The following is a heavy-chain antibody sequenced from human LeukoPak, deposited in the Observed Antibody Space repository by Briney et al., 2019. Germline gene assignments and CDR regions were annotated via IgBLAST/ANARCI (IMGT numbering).Heavy chain of an antibody. CDR1: GFTFSSYW. V-gene: IGHV3-23*01. Sequence: GGSLRLSCAASGFTFSSYWMNWVRQAPGKGLEWVSAISGSGGSTYYADSVKGRFTISRDNSKNTLYLQMNSLRAEDTAVYYCAKDTLVRGVINGYFDYWGQGTLVTVSS. CDR3: AKDTLVRGVINGYFDY. J-gene: IGHJ4*02. D-gene: IGHD3-10*01. CDR2: ISGSGGST.